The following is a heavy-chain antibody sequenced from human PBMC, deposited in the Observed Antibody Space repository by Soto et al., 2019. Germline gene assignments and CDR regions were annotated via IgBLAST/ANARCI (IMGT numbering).Heavy chain of an antibody. D-gene: IGHD5-18*01. CDR2: IYWNDDK. CDR1: GFSLRNGGVG. Sequence: QITLRESGPTLVNSTQTLTLTCTFSGFSLRNGGVGVGWIRQPPGKALEWVALIYWNDDKRYSPSLKSRLTITKDTSKNQVVLTMTNVDPVDTATYYCAHKLDTADWFGPWGQGTPVTVSS. V-gene: IGHV2-5*01. J-gene: IGHJ5*02. CDR3: AHKLDTADWFGP.